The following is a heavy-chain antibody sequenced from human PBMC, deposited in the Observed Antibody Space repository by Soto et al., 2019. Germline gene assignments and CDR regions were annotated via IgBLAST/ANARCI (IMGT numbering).Heavy chain of an antibody. CDR2: IYPGDSDA. D-gene: IGHD4-4*01. V-gene: IGHV5-51*01. CDR1: GYNFATSW. J-gene: IGHJ5*01. Sequence: GESLKISCKGSGYNFATSWIGWVRQLPGRGLEWTAIIYPGDSDARYSPSFQGQVTISADKSTSTAYLQWSSLSTSDSAMYYCARNDYNGNSVDSWGQGTLVTVSS. CDR3: ARNDYNGNSVDS.